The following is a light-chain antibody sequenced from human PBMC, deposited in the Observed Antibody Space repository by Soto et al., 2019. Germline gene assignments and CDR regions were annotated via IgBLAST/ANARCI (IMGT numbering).Light chain of an antibody. V-gene: IGKV1-5*03. J-gene: IGKJ1*01. CDR2: KAS. CDR3: QQDINYPWT. Sequence: DIQMTQSPSTLSGSVGDRVTITCRASQTISSWLAWYQQKPGKAPKLPIYKASTLKSGVPSRFSGSGSGTEFTLTISSLQPDDFATYYCQQDINYPWTFGQGTKVDIK. CDR1: QTISSW.